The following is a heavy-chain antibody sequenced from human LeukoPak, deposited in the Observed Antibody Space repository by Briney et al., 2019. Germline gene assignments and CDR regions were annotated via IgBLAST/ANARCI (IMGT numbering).Heavy chain of an antibody. CDR1: GFTFSSYA. J-gene: IGHJ2*01. Sequence: GGSLRLSCSASGFTFSSYAMHWVRQAPGKGLEYVSAISSNGGGPYYADSVKGRFTISRDNSKNTLYLQMSSLRAEDTAVYYCVRQLAVPGPGYFDLWGRGTLVTASS. V-gene: IGHV3-64D*06. D-gene: IGHD6-19*01. CDR3: VRQLAVPGPGYFDL. CDR2: ISSNGGGP.